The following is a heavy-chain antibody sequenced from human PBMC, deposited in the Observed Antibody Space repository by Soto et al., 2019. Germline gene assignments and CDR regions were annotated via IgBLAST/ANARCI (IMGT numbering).Heavy chain of an antibody. CDR2: FDPEDGET. D-gene: IGHD2-2*01. V-gene: IGHV1-24*01. Sequence: VSVKVSCKVSGYTLTELSMHWVRQAPGKGLEWMGGFDPEDGETIYAQKFRGRVTMTEDTSTDTAYMELSSLRSEDTAVYYCATGGVYCSSTSCYQNPPDYWGQGTLVTVSS. CDR1: GYTLTELS. J-gene: IGHJ4*02. CDR3: ATGGVYCSSTSCYQNPPDY.